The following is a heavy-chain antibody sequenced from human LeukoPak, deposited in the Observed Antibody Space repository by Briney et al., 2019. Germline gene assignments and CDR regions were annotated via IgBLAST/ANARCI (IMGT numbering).Heavy chain of an antibody. CDR1: GFTVSSNY. Sequence: PGGSLRPSCAASGFTVSSNYMSWVRQAPGKGLEWVSVIYSGGSTYYADSVKGRFTISRDNSKNTLYLQMNSLRAEDTAVYYCASNSDYWGQGTLVTVSS. CDR2: IYSGGST. V-gene: IGHV3-53*01. CDR3: ASNSDY. J-gene: IGHJ4*02. D-gene: IGHD2/OR15-2a*01.